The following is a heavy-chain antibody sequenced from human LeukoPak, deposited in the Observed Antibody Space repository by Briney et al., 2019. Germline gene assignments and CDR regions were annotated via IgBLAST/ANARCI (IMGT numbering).Heavy chain of an antibody. CDR1: GFTFDDYA. V-gene: IGHV3-9*01. J-gene: IGHJ4*02. Sequence: PGRSLRLSCAASGFTFDDYAMHWVRHAPGKGLEWVSGITWNSGSVDYADSVKGRFTISRDNAKNSLYLQMNSLRAEDTALYDCAKDIGTSGSSLDYWGQGTLVTVSS. D-gene: IGHD3-10*01. CDR2: ITWNSGSV. CDR3: AKDIGTSGSSLDY.